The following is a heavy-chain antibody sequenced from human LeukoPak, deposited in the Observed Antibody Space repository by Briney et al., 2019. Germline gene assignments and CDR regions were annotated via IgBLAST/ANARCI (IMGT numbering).Heavy chain of an antibody. V-gene: IGHV1-3*03. Sequence: GASVKVSCKASGYTFTSYTMHWVRQAPGQRLEWMGWINTGNGNTKSSQGFQDRVTITRDTSASTAYMELSSLRSEDMAVYYCARNRWEPYHNDAFDIWGQGTMVTVSS. CDR2: INTGNGNT. D-gene: IGHD1-26*01. J-gene: IGHJ3*02. CDR1: GYTFTSYT. CDR3: ARNRWEPYHNDAFDI.